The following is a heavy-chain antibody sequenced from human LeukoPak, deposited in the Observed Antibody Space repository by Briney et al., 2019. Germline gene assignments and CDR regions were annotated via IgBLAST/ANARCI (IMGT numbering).Heavy chain of an antibody. D-gene: IGHD1-7*01. CDR3: ARETIESFAFDI. CDR2: ISSSGSTI. CDR1: GFTFSSYE. V-gene: IGHV3-48*03. Sequence: PGGSLRLSCAASGFTFSSYEMNWVRQAPGKVLEWVSYISSSGSTIYYADSVKGRFTISRDNAKNSLYLQVNSLRAEDTAVYYCARETIESFAFDIWGQGTLVTVSS. J-gene: IGHJ3*02.